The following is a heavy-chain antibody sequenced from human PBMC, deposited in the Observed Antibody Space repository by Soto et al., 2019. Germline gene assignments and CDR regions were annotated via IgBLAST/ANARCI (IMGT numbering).Heavy chain of an antibody. Sequence: GGSLRLSCAASGFTFSSYSMSWVRQAPGKGLEWVSGFRTGGDDGTTYYADSVKGRFTIYRDNSKNTLFLQMNRLRAEDTAIYYCAKKVNSGPGSQYFDSWGQGTLVTVSS. V-gene: IGHV3-23*01. CDR3: AKKVNSGPGSQYFDS. CDR2: FRTGGDDGTT. D-gene: IGHD3-10*01. CDR1: GFTFSSYS. J-gene: IGHJ4*02.